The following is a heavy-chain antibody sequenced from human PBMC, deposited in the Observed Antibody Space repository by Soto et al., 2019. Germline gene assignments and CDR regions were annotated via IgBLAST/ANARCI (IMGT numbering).Heavy chain of an antibody. J-gene: IGHJ4*02. CDR1: GFTFSSYG. CDR2: IWYDGSNK. Sequence: GGSLRLSCAASGFTFSSYGMHWVRQAPGKGLEWVAVIWYDGSNKYYADSVKGRFTISRDNSKNTLYLQMNSLRAEDTAVYYCAGDGVLRSFDYWGQGTLVTVSS. D-gene: IGHD4-17*01. V-gene: IGHV3-33*01. CDR3: AGDGVLRSFDY.